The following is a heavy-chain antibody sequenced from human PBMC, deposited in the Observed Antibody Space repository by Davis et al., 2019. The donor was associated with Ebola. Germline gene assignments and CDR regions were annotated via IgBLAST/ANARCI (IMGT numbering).Heavy chain of an antibody. CDR1: GFTVSSNY. CDR3: ARSSRPFCSGGSCYHGGPWFDP. J-gene: IGHJ5*02. D-gene: IGHD2-15*01. CDR2: IYSGGST. Sequence: PGGSLRLSCAASGFTVSSNYMSWVRQAPGKGLEWVSVIYSGGSTYYADSVKGRFTISRDNSKNTLYLQMNSLRAEDTAVYYCARSSRPFCSGGSCYHGGPWFDPWGQGTLVTVSS. V-gene: IGHV3-53*01.